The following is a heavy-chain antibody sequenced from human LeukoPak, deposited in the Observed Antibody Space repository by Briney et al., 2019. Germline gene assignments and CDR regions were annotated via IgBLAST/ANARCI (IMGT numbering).Heavy chain of an antibody. CDR1: GGSFSGYY. Sequence: PSETLSLTCAVYGGSFSGYYWSWIRQPPGKGLEWIREINHSGSTNYNPSLKSRVTISVDTSKNQFSLKLSSVTAADTAVYHCARRGYYYGSGSLRYWGQGTLVTVSS. CDR3: ARRGYYYGSGSLRY. D-gene: IGHD3-10*01. J-gene: IGHJ4*02. V-gene: IGHV4-34*01. CDR2: INHSGST.